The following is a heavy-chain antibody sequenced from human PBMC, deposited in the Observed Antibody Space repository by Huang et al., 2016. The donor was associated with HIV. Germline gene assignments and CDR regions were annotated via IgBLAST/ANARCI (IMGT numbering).Heavy chain of an antibody. D-gene: IGHD6-6*01. Sequence: QVQLVQSGAEVKNPGASVRVSCKASGYAFTDSNIHWGRQAPGQGLEWMGRINPKGGGTIYAQRFQGRITMTRDTTISTVHMDLRRIQSDDTAVYFCARDWSFGSSTSPADWGQGTLVTVSS. CDR2: INPKGGGT. CDR3: ARDWSFGSSTSPAD. V-gene: IGHV1-2*02. CDR1: GYAFTDSN. J-gene: IGHJ4*02.